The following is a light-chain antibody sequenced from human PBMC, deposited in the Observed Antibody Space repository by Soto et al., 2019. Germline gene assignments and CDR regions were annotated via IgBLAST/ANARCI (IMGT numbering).Light chain of an antibody. Sequence: QSALTQPPSVSGSPGESVTISCTGISSDIGGYNYVSWYQQLPDKAPKVMIYDVTKRPSGVPDRFSGSNSGNTASLTISGLQAEDEADYYCCSYAGTTHVFGNGTKLTVL. CDR2: DVT. V-gene: IGLV2-11*01. J-gene: IGLJ1*01. CDR3: CSYAGTTHV. CDR1: SSDIGGYNY.